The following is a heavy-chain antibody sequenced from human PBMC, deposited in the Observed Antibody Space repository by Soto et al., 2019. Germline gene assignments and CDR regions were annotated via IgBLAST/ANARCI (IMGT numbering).Heavy chain of an antibody. J-gene: IGHJ5*02. D-gene: IGHD5-18*01. CDR2: ISGSGGST. Sequence: GGSLRLSCAASGFTFSSYAMSWVRQAPGKGLEWVSAISGSGGSTYYADSVKGRFTISRDNSKNTLYLQMNSLRAEDTAVYYCAKDRGYSYGTGGWFDPWGQGTLVTVS. CDR1: GFTFSSYA. CDR3: AKDRGYSYGTGGWFDP. V-gene: IGHV3-23*01.